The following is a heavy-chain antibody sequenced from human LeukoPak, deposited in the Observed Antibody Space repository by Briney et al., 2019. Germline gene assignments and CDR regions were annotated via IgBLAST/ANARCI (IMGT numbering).Heavy chain of an antibody. J-gene: IGHJ4*02. Sequence: SETLSLTCTVSGGSISTYYWNWIRQPPGKGLEWIGSIYHSGNTNYNPSLRSPVTISVDTSKNQFSLKLSSVTAADTAVYYCARGTMTTVTYYFDYWGQGTLVTVSP. D-gene: IGHD4-17*01. V-gene: IGHV4-59*12. CDR1: GGSISTYY. CDR3: ARGTMTTVTYYFDY. CDR2: IYHSGNT.